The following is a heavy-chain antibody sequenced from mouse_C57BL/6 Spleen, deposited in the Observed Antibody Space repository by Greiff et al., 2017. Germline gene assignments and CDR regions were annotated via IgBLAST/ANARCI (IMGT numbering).Heavy chain of an antibody. CDR1: GFNIKDDY. Sequence: LVESGAELVRPGASVKLSCTASGFNIKDDYMHWVKQRPEQGLEWIGWIDPENGDTEYASKFQGKATITADTSSNTAYLQLSSLTSEDTAVYYCTKSGNYVGWFAYWGQGTLVTVSA. V-gene: IGHV14-4*01. J-gene: IGHJ3*01. D-gene: IGHD2-1*01. CDR2: IDPENGDT. CDR3: TKSGNYVGWFAY.